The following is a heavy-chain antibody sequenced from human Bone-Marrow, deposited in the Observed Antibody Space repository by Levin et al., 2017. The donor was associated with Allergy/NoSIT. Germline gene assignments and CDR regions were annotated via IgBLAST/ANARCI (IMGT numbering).Heavy chain of an antibody. V-gene: IGHV3-74*01. CDR2: INSDGSNT. CDR3: ARGGCSSTSCLDN. D-gene: IGHD2-2*01. J-gene: IGHJ4*02. Sequence: GESLRLSCAASGFTFSNYWMHWVRQAPGKGLVWVSHINSDGSNTNYADSVKGRFTISRDNAKNTLYLQMNSLRDEDTAVYYCARGGCSSTSCLDNWGQGTLVTVSP. CDR1: GFTFSNYW.